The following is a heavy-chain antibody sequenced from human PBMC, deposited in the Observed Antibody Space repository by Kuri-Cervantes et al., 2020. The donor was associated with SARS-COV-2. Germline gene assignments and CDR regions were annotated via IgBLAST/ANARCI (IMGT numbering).Heavy chain of an antibody. CDR1: GFTFSGYN. D-gene: IGHD2-8*01. CDR3: ARGYCTNGVCYSRAFDV. V-gene: IGHV3-48*01. J-gene: IGHJ3*01. Sequence: GESLRLSCAASGFTFSGYNMNWVRQAPGKGLEWVSYISRTSVTIFYTDSVEGRFTISRDNAKDSLLLQMDSLRAEDTAVYYCARGYCTNGVCYSRAFDVWGQGTKVTVSS. CDR2: ISRTSVTI.